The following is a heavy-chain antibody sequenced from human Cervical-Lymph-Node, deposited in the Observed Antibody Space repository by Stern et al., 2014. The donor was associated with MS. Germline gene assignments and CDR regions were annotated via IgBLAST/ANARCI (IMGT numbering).Heavy chain of an antibody. CDR3: ARQRYGGDPMFDL. Sequence: VQLVESGPGLVKPSETLSLTCTVSGGSVYSYYWDWIRQPPGKGLEWLGNIYYTGSTNDNPSLKSRVTLSLDTSKNQFSLKLTSVTAADTAVYFCARQRYGGDPMFDLWGQGTRVTVSS. CDR2: IYYTGST. CDR1: GGSVYSYY. J-gene: IGHJ5*02. D-gene: IGHD2-21*02. V-gene: IGHV4-59*02.